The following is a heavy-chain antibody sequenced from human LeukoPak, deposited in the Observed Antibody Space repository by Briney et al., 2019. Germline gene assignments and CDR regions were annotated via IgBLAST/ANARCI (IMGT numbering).Heavy chain of an antibody. CDR1: TFTFSNYG. Sequence: GGSLRLSCVVSTFTFSNYGMYWVRQAPGKGLEWVAIISYDGSDKYYADSVKGRFTISRDNSRNTLYLQMNNLRADDTAMYYCVGTIAARGSEYWGQGALVTVSS. V-gene: IGHV3-30*03. J-gene: IGHJ4*02. CDR2: ISYDGSDK. CDR3: VGTIAARGSEY. D-gene: IGHD6-6*01.